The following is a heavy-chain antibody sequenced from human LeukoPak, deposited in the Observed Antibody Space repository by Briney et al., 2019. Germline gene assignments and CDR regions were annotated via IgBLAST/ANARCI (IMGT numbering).Heavy chain of an antibody. CDR2: IYTSGST. J-gene: IGHJ4*02. Sequence: SETLSLTCTVSGGSISTYYCSWIRQPARKGLEWIGRIYTSGSTSYNSSLKSRVTMSVDTSKNKFSLKLSSVTAADTAVYYCARDVGGYNYGYSLDYWGQGTLVSVSS. D-gene: IGHD5-18*01. V-gene: IGHV4-4*07. CDR3: ARDVGGYNYGYSLDY. CDR1: GGSISTYY.